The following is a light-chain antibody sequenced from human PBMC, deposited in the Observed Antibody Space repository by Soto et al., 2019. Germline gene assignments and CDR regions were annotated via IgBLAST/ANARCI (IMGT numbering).Light chain of an antibody. CDR3: SSHTSISTVV. V-gene: IGLV2-14*01. CDR1: SSDVGGYKY. CDR2: EVS. Sequence: QSALTQPASVSGSPGQSITISCTGTSSDVGGYKYVSWYQKHPGKAPKLMIYEVSNRPSGVSNRFSGSKSGNTASLTISGLQAEDEADYYCSSHTSISTVVFGGGTKGTV. J-gene: IGLJ3*02.